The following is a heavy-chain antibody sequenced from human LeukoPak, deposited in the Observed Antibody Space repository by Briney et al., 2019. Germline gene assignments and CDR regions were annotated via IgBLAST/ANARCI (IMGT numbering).Heavy chain of an antibody. J-gene: IGHJ6*02. CDR2: IIPIFGTA. Sequence: ASVKVSCKVSGGTFSSYAISWVRQAPGQGLEWTGGIIPIFGTANYAQKFQGRVTMTEDTSTDTAYMELSSLRSEDTAVYYCATDRYCSGGSCYSSYYYGMDVWGQGTTVTVSS. CDR3: ATDRYCSGGSCYSSYYYGMDV. CDR1: GGTFSSYA. D-gene: IGHD2-15*01. V-gene: IGHV1-69*06.